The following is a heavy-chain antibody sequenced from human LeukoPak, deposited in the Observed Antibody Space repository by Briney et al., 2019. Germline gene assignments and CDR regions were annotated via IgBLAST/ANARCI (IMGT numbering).Heavy chain of an antibody. D-gene: IGHD3-3*01. CDR1: GFTFSSYV. CDR3: AKGQYDSPPGWFDP. CDR2: IWDDGSYK. Sequence: GRSLRLSCAASGFTFSSYVMHWVRQAPDKGLDWVAAIWDDGSYKYYADSVKGRFTISRDNSKNTLYLQMNSLRAEDTAVYYCAKGQYDSPPGWFDPWGQGTLVSVSS. V-gene: IGHV3-33*06. J-gene: IGHJ5*02.